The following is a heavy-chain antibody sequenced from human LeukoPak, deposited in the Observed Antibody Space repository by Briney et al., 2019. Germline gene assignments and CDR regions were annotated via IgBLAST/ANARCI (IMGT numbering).Heavy chain of an antibody. J-gene: IGHJ5*02. CDR2: IYYSGST. V-gene: IGHV4-59*01. D-gene: IGHD3-10*01. CDR1: GGSISSYY. CDR3: ARNHKVREPRAGFDP. Sequence: PSETLSLTCTVSGGSISSYYWSWIRQPPGKGLEWIGYIYYSGSTNYNPSLKSRVTISVDTSKNQFSLKLSSVTAADTAVYYCARNHKVREPRAGFDPWGQGTLVTVSS.